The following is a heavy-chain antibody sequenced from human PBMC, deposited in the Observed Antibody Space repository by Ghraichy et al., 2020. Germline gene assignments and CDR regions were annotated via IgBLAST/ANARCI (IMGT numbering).Heavy chain of an antibody. CDR1: GFTFSSYW. J-gene: IGHJ4*02. D-gene: IGHD1-26*01. CDR3: ARDPPEWELPPDH. CDR2: INSDGSST. V-gene: IGHV3-74*01. Sequence: GGSLRLSCAASGFTFSSYWMHWVRQVPGKGLVCVSRINSDGSSTTYADSVKGRFTISRDNAKNTLYLQMNSLRAEDTAVYYCARDPPEWELPPDHWGQGTLVTVSS.